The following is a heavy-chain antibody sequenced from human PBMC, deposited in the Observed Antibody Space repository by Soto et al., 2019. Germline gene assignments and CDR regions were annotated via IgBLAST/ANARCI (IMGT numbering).Heavy chain of an antibody. V-gene: IGHV1-18*04. J-gene: IGHJ6*02. CDR3: ARSSSSWYGYYYYYGMDV. CDR2: ISANNGNT. Sequence: ASVKVSCKTSGYTFTSYNINWVRQAPGQGLEWMGWISANNGNTNYAQKFQGRVTITTDTSASTAYMELSSLRSEDTAVYYCARSSSSWYGYYYYYGMDVWGQGTTVTV. D-gene: IGHD6-13*01. CDR1: GYTFTSYN.